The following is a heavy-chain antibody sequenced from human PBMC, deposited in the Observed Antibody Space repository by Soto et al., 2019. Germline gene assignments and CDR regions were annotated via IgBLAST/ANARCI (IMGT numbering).Heavy chain of an antibody. CDR2: MNPNSGNT. D-gene: IGHD6-19*01. CDR3: ARVSVQVWFDP. V-gene: IGHV1-8*01. CDR1: GYTFTSYD. Sequence: GASVKVSCKASGYTFTSYDINWVRQATGQGLEWMGWMNPNSGNTGYAQKFQGRVTVTRNTSISTAYMELSSLRSEDTVVYYCARVSVQVWFDPWGQGTLVTVSS. J-gene: IGHJ5*02.